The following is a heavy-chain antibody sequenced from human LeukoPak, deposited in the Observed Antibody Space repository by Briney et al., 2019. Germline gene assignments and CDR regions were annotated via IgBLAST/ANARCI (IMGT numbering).Heavy chain of an antibody. CDR3: ARVKLPMVRGVIIDY. CDR2: INHSGST. V-gene: IGHV4-34*01. CDR1: GGSFSGYY. D-gene: IGHD3-10*01. Sequence: SETLSLTCAVYGGSFSGYYWSWIRQPLGKGLEWIGEINHSGSTNYNPSLKSRVTISVDTSKNQFSLKLSSVTAADTAVYYCARVKLPMVRGVIIDYWGQGTLVTVSS. J-gene: IGHJ4*02.